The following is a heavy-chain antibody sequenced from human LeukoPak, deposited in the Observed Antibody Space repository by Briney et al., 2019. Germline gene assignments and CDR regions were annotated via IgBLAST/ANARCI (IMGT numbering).Heavy chain of an antibody. CDR3: AKDTSIGRYCTNGVCSPFDY. D-gene: IGHD2-8*01. CDR2: ISDSGGST. J-gene: IGHJ4*02. CDR1: GFTFSSYA. V-gene: IGHV3-23*01. Sequence: GGSLRLSCAASGFTFSSYAMSWVRQAPGQGLEWISAISDSGGSTYDADSVKGRFTISRDNSKNTLYLQMNSLRAEDTAVYYCAKDTSIGRYCTNGVCSPFDYWGQGTLVTVSS.